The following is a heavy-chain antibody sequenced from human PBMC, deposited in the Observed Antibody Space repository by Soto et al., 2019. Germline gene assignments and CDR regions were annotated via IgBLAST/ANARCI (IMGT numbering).Heavy chain of an antibody. CDR2: IYYSGST. D-gene: IGHD2-15*01. J-gene: IGHJ6*02. CDR1: GGSISSGDYY. Sequence: SETLSLTCTVSGGSISSGDYYWSWIRQPPGKGLEWIGYIYYSGSTYYNPSLKSRVTTSVDTSKNQFSLKLSSVTAADTAVYYCARVVVVAAPYSYYYGMDVWGQGTTVTVSS. V-gene: IGHV4-30-4*01. CDR3: ARVVVVAAPYSYYYGMDV.